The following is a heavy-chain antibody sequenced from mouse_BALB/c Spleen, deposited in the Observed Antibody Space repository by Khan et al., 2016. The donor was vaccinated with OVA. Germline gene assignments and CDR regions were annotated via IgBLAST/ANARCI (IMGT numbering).Heavy chain of an antibody. CDR1: GFTFSSFG. V-gene: IGHV5-17*02. CDR3: ASPVITTAKGAMDY. CDR2: ISSGSSTI. D-gene: IGHD1-2*01. Sequence: EVQLVESGGGLVQPGGSRKLSCAASGFTFSSFGMHWVRQAPEKGLEWVAYISSGSSTIYYADSVKGRFTISRANPKNTLFLQMTSLRSEDTAMYYCASPVITTAKGAMDYWGQGTSVTVSS. J-gene: IGHJ4*01.